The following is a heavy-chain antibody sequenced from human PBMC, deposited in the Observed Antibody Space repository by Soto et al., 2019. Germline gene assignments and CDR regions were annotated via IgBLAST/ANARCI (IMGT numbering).Heavy chain of an antibody. CDR2: ISGSGGST. CDR3: AKDSQYCSSTSCYIDYYYYMDV. D-gene: IGHD2-2*02. Sequence: PGGSLRLSCAASGFTFSSYAMSWVRQAPGKGLEWVSAISGSGGSTYYADSVKGRFTISRDNSKNTLYLQMNSLRAEDTAVYYCAKDSQYCSSTSCYIDYYYYMDVWGKGTTVTVSS. J-gene: IGHJ6*03. V-gene: IGHV3-23*01. CDR1: GFTFSSYA.